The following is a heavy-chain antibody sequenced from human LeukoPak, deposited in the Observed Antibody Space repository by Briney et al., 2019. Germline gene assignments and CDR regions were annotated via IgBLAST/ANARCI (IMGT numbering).Heavy chain of an antibody. CDR1: GFTFSSYW. D-gene: IGHD3-10*01. J-gene: IGHJ4*01. CDR2: INSDGSRT. Sequence: GGSLRLSCAASGFTFSSYWMHWVRQAPGKGLVWVSRINSDGSRTNYADSVKGRLTISRDNAKNTLYLLMNSLRADDTAVYYCAGGFGFDYWGHGTLVTVSS. V-gene: IGHV3-74*01. CDR3: AGGFGFDY.